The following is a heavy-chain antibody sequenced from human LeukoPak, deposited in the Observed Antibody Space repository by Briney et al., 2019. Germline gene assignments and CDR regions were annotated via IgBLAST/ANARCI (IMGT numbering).Heavy chain of an antibody. CDR2: IKQDGSEK. V-gene: IGHV3-7*04. Sequence: GGSLRLSYAASGFTFSSYWMSWVRQAPGKGLEWVANIKQDGSEKNYVDSVKGRFTISRDNAKNSLYLQMNSLRAEDTAVYYCTRGYSAYIYWGQGTLVTVSS. CDR3: TRGYSAYIY. J-gene: IGHJ4*02. CDR1: GFTFSSYW. D-gene: IGHD2-15*01.